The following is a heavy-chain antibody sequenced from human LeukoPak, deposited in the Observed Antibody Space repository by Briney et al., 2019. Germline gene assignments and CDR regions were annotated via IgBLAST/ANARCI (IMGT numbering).Heavy chain of an antibody. V-gene: IGHV3-7*01. Sequence: GGSLRLSCAASGFTFSSYAMSWVRQAPGKGLEWVANIKEDGSEKYYVDSVKGRFTISRDNAKNSLYLQMNSLRAEDTAVYYCARDSTGPEYWGQGILVPVSS. CDR2: IKEDGSEK. CDR1: GFTFSSYA. CDR3: ARDSTGPEY. D-gene: IGHD1-14*01. J-gene: IGHJ4*02.